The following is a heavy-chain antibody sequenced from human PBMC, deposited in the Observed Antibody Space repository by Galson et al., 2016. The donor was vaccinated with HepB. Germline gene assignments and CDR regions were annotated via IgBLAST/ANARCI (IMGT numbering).Heavy chain of an antibody. D-gene: IGHD5-24*01. CDR1: GFTFSNYA. V-gene: IGHV3-23*01. CDR2: ISRTSST. J-gene: IGHJ4*02. Sequence: RLSCAASGFTFSNYAMTWVRQPPGKGLEWVYVISRTSSTYYAESVRGRFTISRDNFRSTLTLQMNSLTAEDTALYYCAQVGGPPGYNYPAPFDNWGQGTLVTVSS. CDR3: AQVGGPPGYNYPAPFDN.